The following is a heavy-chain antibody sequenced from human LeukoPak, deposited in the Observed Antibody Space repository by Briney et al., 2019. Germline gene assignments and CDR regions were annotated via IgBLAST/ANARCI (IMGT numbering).Heavy chain of an antibody. CDR1: GGTFSSYA. CDR2: TIPILGIA. CDR3: AGIAAAAFDI. D-gene: IGHD6-13*01. V-gene: IGHV1-69*04. J-gene: IGHJ3*02. Sequence: GASVKVSCKASGGTFSSYAISWVRQAPGQGLEWMGRTIPILGIANYAQKFQGRVTITADKSTSTAYMELSSLRSEDTAVYYCAGIAAAAFDIWGQGTMVTVSS.